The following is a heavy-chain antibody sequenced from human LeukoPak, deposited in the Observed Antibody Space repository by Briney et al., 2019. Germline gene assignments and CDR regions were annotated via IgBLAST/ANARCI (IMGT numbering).Heavy chain of an antibody. D-gene: IGHD3-9*01. CDR3: ARFPDFDWLFFDY. Sequence: GGSLRLSCAASGFTFSIYAMHWVRQAPGKGLEWVAVISYDGSNKYYADSVKGRFTISRDNSKNTLYLQMNSLRAEDTAVYYCARFPDFDWLFFDYWGQGTLVTVSS. V-gene: IGHV3-30*04. J-gene: IGHJ4*02. CDR2: ISYDGSNK. CDR1: GFTFSIYA.